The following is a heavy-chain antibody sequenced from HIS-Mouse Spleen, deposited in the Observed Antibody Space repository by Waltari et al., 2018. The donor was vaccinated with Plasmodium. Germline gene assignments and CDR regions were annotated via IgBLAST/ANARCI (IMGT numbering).Heavy chain of an antibody. CDR1: GGSISSSSYY. Sequence: QLQLQESGPGLVKPSETLSLTCPVSGGSISSSSYYWGWIRQPPGKGLEWIGSIYYSGSTYYNPSLKSRVTISVDTSKNQFSLKLSSVTAADTAVYYCARVSSSSSINFDYWGQGTLVTVSS. CDR2: IYYSGST. V-gene: IGHV4-39*07. CDR3: ARVSSSSSINFDY. D-gene: IGHD6-6*01. J-gene: IGHJ4*02.